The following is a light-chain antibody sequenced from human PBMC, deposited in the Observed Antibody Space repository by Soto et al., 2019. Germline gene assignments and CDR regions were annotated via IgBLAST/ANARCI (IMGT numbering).Light chain of an antibody. CDR1: SSNIGAGYD. V-gene: IGLV1-40*01. CDR2: GNS. Sequence: QSVLTQPPSVSGAPGQRVTISCTGSSSNIGAGYDVHWYQQLPGTAPKLLIYGNSNRPSGVPDRFSGSKSGTSASLAISGLLAEDDAHYYRQSYGSGLSDLVFGAGTKLTVL. CDR3: QSYGSGLSDLV. J-gene: IGLJ2*01.